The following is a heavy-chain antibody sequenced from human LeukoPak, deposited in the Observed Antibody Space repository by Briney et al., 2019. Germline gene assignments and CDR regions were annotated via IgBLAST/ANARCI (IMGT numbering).Heavy chain of an antibody. Sequence: PGGTLRLSCVPSGFTLNNYGMSWVRQAPGKGLEWVSSISISGGSTFYADSVKGRFTISRDNSKNTLSLQMNSLRAEDTAVYYCARYSYYGSGSYYNGLDYWGQGTLVTVSS. CDR1: GFTLNNYG. V-gene: IGHV3-23*01. CDR2: ISISGGST. J-gene: IGHJ4*02. D-gene: IGHD3-10*01. CDR3: ARYSYYGSGSYYNGLDY.